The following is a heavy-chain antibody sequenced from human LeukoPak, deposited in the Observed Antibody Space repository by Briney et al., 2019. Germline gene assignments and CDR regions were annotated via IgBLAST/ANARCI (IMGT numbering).Heavy chain of an antibody. V-gene: IGHV4-39*01. CDR1: GGSISNNNYY. CDR2: MYYSGST. J-gene: IGHJ6*03. Sequence: PSETLSLTCTVSGGSISNNNYYWGWIRQPPGKGLEWIGSMYYSGSTYYNPSLKCRVTISVDTSKNQFSLKLSSVTAADTAVYYCARHRGYYYYYMDVWGKGTTVTISS. CDR3: ARHRGYYYYYMDV.